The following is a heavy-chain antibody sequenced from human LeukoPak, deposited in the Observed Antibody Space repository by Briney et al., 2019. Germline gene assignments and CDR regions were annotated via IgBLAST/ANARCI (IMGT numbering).Heavy chain of an antibody. V-gene: IGHV1-46*03. D-gene: IGHD3-10*01. CDR1: GYTFTSYG. CDR2: INPSGGST. J-gene: IGHJ4*02. Sequence: ASVKVSCKASGYTFTSYGISWVRQAPGQGLEWMGIINPSGGSTSYAQKFQGRVTMTRDTSTSTVYMELSSLRSEDTAVYYCASWGFMGDYGSGSAYYFDYWGQGTLVTVSS. CDR3: ASWGFMGDYGSGSAYYFDY.